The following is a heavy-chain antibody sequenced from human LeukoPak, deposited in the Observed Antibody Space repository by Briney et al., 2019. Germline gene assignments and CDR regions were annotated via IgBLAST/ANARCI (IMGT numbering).Heavy chain of an antibody. J-gene: IGHJ5*02. CDR3: AKVGLRGDWFDP. Sequence: GGSLRPSCAASGFTFSSYGTHWVRQAPGKGLEWVAFIRYDGSNKYYADSVKGRFTTSSDNSKNTLYLQMNSLRAEDTAVYYCAKVGLRGDWFDPWGRGTLVTVSS. CDR1: GFTFSSYG. CDR2: IRYDGSNK. D-gene: IGHD4-17*01. V-gene: IGHV3-30*02.